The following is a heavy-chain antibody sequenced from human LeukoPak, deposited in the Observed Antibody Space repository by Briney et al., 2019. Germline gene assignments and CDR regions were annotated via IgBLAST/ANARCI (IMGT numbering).Heavy chain of an antibody. J-gene: IGHJ4*02. CDR3: ARSAAMVIHFDY. D-gene: IGHD5-18*01. CDR2: IYYSGTT. V-gene: IGHV4-39*07. CDR1: GGSISSYY. Sequence: SETLSLTCSVSGGSISSYYWGWIRQPPGKGLEWIGSIYYSGTTYYNPSLKSRVTISVDTSKNQFSLKLSSVTAADTAVYYCARSAAMVIHFDYWGQGTLVTVSS.